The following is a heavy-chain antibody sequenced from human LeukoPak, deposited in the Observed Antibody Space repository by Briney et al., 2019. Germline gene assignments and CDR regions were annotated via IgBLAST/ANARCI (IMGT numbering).Heavy chain of an antibody. V-gene: IGHV3-21*01. D-gene: IGHD3-9*01. J-gene: IGHJ4*02. Sequence: GGSLRLSCAASEFTFSRYNMNWVRQAPGKGLEWVSSISSSSSSYIYYADSVKGRFTISRDNAKNTLYLQMNSLRAEDTAVYYCAREGKSNLTGYYIVPFDYWGQGTLVTVSS. CDR3: AREGKSNLTGYYIVPFDY. CDR1: EFTFSRYN. CDR2: ISSSSSSYI.